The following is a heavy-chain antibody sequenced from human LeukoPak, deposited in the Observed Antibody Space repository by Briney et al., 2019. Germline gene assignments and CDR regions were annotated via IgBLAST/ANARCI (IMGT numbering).Heavy chain of an antibody. J-gene: IGHJ6*02. CDR1: GFTFSSYA. Sequence: GGSLRLPCAASGFTFSSYAMSWVRQAPGKGLEWVSAISGSGGSTYYADSVKGRFTISRDNSKNTLYLQMNSLRAEDTAVYYCAKAGGYCSSTSCPSYYYYGMDVWGQGTTVTVSS. V-gene: IGHV3-23*01. CDR2: ISGSGGST. D-gene: IGHD2-2*01. CDR3: AKAGGYCSSTSCPSYYYYGMDV.